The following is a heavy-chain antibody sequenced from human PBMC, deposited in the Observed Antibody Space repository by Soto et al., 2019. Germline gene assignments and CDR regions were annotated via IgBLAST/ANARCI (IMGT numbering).Heavy chain of an antibody. CDR3: ARDSRYCSGGSCYHY. CDR2: IYYSGST. J-gene: IGHJ4*02. D-gene: IGHD2-15*01. Sequence: KTSETLSLTCTVSGGSISSGGYYLSWSRQHPGKGLEWIGYIYYSGSTYYNPSLKSRVTISVDTSKNQFSLKLSSVTAADTAVYYCARDSRYCSGGSCYHYWGQGTLVTVS. CDR1: GGSISSGGYY. V-gene: IGHV4-31*03.